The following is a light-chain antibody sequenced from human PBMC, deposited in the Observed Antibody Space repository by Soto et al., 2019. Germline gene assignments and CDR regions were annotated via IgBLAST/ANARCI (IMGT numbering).Light chain of an antibody. J-gene: IGKJ1*01. CDR3: QQYDVYSPWM. V-gene: IGKV1-6*01. Sequence: AIQMTQSPSSLSASVGDRVTITCRASQGIRNDLGWYQQKPGKAPKLLIYAASSLQSGVPSRFSGSGSGTDFTLTISSLQPEDFATYYCQQYDVYSPWMFGQGTKVDIK. CDR1: QGIRND. CDR2: AAS.